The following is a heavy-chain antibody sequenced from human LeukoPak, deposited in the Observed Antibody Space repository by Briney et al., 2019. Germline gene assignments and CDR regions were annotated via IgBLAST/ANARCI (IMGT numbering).Heavy chain of an antibody. CDR2: ISGSGGST. CDR3: AKGSIAVAGYAAFDY. J-gene: IGHJ4*02. Sequence: GGSLRLSCAASGFTFSSYAMSWVRQAPGKGLEWVSAISGSGGSTYYADSVKGRFTISRDNSKNTLYLQMNSLRAEDTAVYYCAKGSIAVAGYAAFDYWAREPWSPSPQ. CDR1: GFTFSSYA. D-gene: IGHD6-19*01. V-gene: IGHV3-23*01.